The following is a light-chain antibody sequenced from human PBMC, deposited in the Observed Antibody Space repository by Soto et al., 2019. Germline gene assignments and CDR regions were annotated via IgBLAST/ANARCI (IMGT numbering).Light chain of an antibody. CDR3: QQYSNWPT. Sequence: EIVMTQSPATLSVSPGERATLSCRASQSVRSYLAWYQQKPGQAPRLLIYDASTRATGIAARLSGSGSGREFTLTISSMKSEDYALYYCQQYSNWPTFGHGTRLEIK. CDR2: DAS. CDR1: QSVRSY. V-gene: IGKV3-15*01. J-gene: IGKJ5*01.